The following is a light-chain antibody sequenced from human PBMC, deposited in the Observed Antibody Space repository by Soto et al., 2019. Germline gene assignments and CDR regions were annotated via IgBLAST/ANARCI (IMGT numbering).Light chain of an antibody. CDR1: SSDIGGYNY. J-gene: IGLJ3*02. CDR2: EVT. Sequence: QSALTQPASVSGSPGQSITISCTGTSSDIGGYNYVSWYQQHPGKAPKLIIYEVTNRPSGVSNRFSGSKSGNTASLTISGLQAEDEADYYCNSYTGSSTLVFGGGTKLTVL. CDR3: NSYTGSSTLV. V-gene: IGLV2-14*01.